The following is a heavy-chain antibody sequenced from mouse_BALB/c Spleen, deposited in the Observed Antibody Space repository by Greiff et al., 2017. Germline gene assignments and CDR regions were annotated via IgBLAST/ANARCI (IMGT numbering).Heavy chain of an antibody. Sequence: EVKVVESGGGLVQPGGSRKLSCAASGFTFSSFGMHWVRQAPEKGLEWVAYISSGSSTIYYADTVKGRFTISRDNPKNTLFLQMTSLRSEDTAMYYCARSYDYGHAMDYWGQGTSVTVSS. J-gene: IGHJ4*01. CDR3: ARSYDYGHAMDY. CDR2: ISSGSSTI. CDR1: GFTFSSFG. V-gene: IGHV5-17*02. D-gene: IGHD2-4*01.